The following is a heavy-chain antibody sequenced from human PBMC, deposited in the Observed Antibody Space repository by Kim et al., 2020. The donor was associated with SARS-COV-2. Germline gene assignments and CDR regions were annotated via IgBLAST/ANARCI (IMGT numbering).Heavy chain of an antibody. CDR1: GFTFSSYW. CDR3: ARDQSRITVFGVVINYYYMDV. D-gene: IGHD3-3*01. V-gene: IGHV3-7*01. CDR2: IKQDGSEK. Sequence: GGSLRLSCAASGFTFSSYWMSWVRQAPGKGLEWVANIKQDGSEKYYVDSVKGRFTISRDNAKNSLYLQMNSLRAEDTAVYYCARDQSRITVFGVVINYYYMDVWGKGTTLTVSS. J-gene: IGHJ6*03.